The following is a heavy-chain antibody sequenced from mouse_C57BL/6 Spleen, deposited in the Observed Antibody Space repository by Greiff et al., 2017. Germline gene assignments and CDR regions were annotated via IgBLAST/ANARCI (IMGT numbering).Heavy chain of an antibody. V-gene: IGHV14-4*01. Sequence: EVQVVESGAELVRPGASVKLSCTASGFNIKDDYMHWVKQRPEQGLEWIGWIDPENGDTEYASKFQGKATITADTSSNTAYLQLSSLTSEDTAVYYCTYGLFAYWGQGTLVTVSA. CDR2: IDPENGDT. J-gene: IGHJ3*01. CDR1: GFNIKDDY. CDR3: TYGLFAY. D-gene: IGHD1-1*02.